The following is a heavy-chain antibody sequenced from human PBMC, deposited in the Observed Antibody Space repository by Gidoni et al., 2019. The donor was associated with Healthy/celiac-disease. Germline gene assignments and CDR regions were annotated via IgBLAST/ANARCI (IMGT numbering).Heavy chain of an antibody. CDR2: IYYSGST. CDR3: ARQGLTGYYHGSEFDY. CDR1: GGSISSSSYY. V-gene: IGHV4-39*01. Sequence: QLQLQESGPGLVKPSETLSLTCTVSGGSISSSSYYWGWIRQPPGKGLEWIGSIYYSGSTYYNPSLKSRVTISVDMSKNQFSLKLSPVTAADTAVYYCARQGLTGYYHGSEFDYWGQGTLVTVSS. D-gene: IGHD3-9*01. J-gene: IGHJ4*02.